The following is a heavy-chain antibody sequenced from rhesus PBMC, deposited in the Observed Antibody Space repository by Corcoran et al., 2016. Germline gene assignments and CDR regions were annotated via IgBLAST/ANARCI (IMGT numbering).Heavy chain of an antibody. J-gene: IGHJ4*01. D-gene: IGHD6-31*01. Sequence: QLQLQASGPGLVKPSEPLSVTCAVSGCSLISSSLRWLPPAPGKGLEWIGYTYGSGSSTNYNPSLKSRVTLSVDTSKNQLSLKLSSGTAADTAVYYCARDREQRLVFDYWGQGVLVTVSS. CDR1: GCSLISSS. CDR3: ARDREQRLVFDY. CDR2: TYGSGSST. V-gene: IGHV4-169*02.